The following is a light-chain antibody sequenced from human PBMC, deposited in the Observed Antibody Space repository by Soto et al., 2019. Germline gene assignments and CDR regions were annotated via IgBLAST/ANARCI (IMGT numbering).Light chain of an antibody. V-gene: IGKV3-20*01. CDR2: GAS. CDR3: QQYGSSPRVS. CDR1: QSVSSDY. J-gene: IGKJ4*01. Sequence: EIVLTQSPGTLSLSPGERATLSCRASQSVSSDYLAWYQQKPGQAPRLLIYGASIRATGIPDRFSGRGSGTDFTLTISRLEPEDFAVYYCQQYGSSPRVSFGGGTKVQIK.